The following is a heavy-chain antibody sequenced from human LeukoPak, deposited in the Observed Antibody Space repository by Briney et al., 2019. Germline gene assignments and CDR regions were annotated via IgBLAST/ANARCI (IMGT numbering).Heavy chain of an antibody. Sequence: SETLSLTCIVSGYSIGSGYYWGWIRQPPGKGLEWIGSIYSGSTNYNPSLKSRVTMSVDTSKNQFSLKLSSVTAADTAVYYCARGMGVRGVISYWYFDLWGRGTLVTVSS. J-gene: IGHJ2*01. V-gene: IGHV4-38-2*02. CDR1: GYSIGSGYY. D-gene: IGHD3-10*01. CDR2: IYSGST. CDR3: ARGMGVRGVISYWYFDL.